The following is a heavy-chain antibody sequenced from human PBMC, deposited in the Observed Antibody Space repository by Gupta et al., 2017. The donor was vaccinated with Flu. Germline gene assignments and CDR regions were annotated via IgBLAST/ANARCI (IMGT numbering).Heavy chain of an antibody. V-gene: IGHV3-15*01. Sequence: SWVRQAPGKGLEWVGRIKTKAGSEATDYAAPVKDRFTISRDDSKNILYLQMNSLKTDDTAVYYCTTDRSNDFWDGYSRFDHWGQGTLVTVSS. D-gene: IGHD3-3*01. CDR3: TTDRSNDFWDGYSRFDH. J-gene: IGHJ4*02. CDR2: IKTKAGSEAT.